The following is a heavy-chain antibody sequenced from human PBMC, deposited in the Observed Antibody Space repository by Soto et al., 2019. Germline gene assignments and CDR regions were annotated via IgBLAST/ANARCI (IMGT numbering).Heavy chain of an antibody. CDR2: IYYSGST. J-gene: IGHJ4*02. D-gene: IGHD1-26*01. Sequence: SETLSLTCTVSGGSISSYYWSWIRQPPGKGLEWIGYIYYSGSTNYNPSLKSRVTISVDTSKNQFSLKLSSVTAADTAVYYCATHMGYRTGGGATAPFDYWGQGTLVTVS. CDR3: ATHMGYRTGGGATAPFDY. CDR1: GGSISSYY. V-gene: IGHV4-59*01.